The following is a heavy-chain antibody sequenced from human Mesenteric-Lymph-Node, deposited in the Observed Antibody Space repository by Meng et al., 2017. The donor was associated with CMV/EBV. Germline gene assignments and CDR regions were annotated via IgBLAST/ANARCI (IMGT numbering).Heavy chain of an antibody. J-gene: IGHJ4*02. CDR2: VNSSGSRT. V-gene: IGHV1-46*01. CDR3: ATEEVAEADY. D-gene: IGHD6-19*01. CDR1: GYSLSSHH. Sequence: SCKASGYSLSSHHIHWVRQAPGQGLEWVGIVNSSGSRTRYAKEFQGRVTMTRDTSTSTVYMEMRSLRSEDTAIYYCATEEVAEADYWGQGTLVTVSS.